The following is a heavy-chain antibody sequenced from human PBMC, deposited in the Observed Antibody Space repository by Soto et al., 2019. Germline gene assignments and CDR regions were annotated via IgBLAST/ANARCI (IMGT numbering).Heavy chain of an antibody. D-gene: IGHD4-17*01. Sequence: QVQLQESGPGLVKPSQTLSLTCTVSGGSISSGGYYWSWIRQHPGKGLEWIGYIYYSGSTYYNPSLKSRVTISVDQSNNQFSMKLSSVTAADTAVYYCARGWVFDYVNDYWGQGTLVTVSS. CDR1: GGSISSGGYY. CDR2: IYYSGST. CDR3: ARGWVFDYVNDY. V-gene: IGHV4-31*03. J-gene: IGHJ4*02.